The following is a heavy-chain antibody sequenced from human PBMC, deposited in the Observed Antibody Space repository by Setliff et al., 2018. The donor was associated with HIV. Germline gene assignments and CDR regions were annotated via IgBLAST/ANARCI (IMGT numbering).Heavy chain of an antibody. CDR3: ASSRPPDDSSGYLDH. CDR1: GFTLSSYW. Sequence: PGGSLRLSCAASGFTLSSYWMHWVRQAPGKGLVYVSHINGDGSTTTYADSVKGRFTISRDNAKNTLYLQMNSLRAEDTAIYYCASSRPPDDSSGYLDHWGQGTLVTVSS. J-gene: IGHJ4*01. CDR2: INGDGSTT. V-gene: IGHV3-74*01. D-gene: IGHD3-22*01.